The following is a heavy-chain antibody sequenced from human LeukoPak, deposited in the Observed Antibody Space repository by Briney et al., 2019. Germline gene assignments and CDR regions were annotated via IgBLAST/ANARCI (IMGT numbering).Heavy chain of an antibody. Sequence: GGSPRLSCAASGFTFSSYGMHWVRQAPGKGLEWVAVISYDGSNKYYADSVKGRFTISRDNSKNTLYLQMNSLRAEDTAVYYCAKDGNYYDSSGPIGGAFDIWGQGTMVTVSS. CDR2: ISYDGSNK. CDR1: GFTFSSYG. CDR3: AKDGNYYDSSGPIGGAFDI. J-gene: IGHJ3*02. V-gene: IGHV3-30*18. D-gene: IGHD3-22*01.